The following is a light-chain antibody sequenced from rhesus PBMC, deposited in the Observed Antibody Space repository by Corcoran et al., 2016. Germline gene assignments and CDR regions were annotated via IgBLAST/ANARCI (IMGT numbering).Light chain of an antibody. V-gene: IGKV1-74*01. Sequence: DIQMTQSPSSLSASVGDRVTITCRASENVNNYLNWYQQKPGKAPKLLIYKASTLQSGVPSRFSGSGSGTDYTCTYRSLQPEDVATYYCQHGYGTPFTFGPGTKLDIK. CDR3: QHGYGTPFT. J-gene: IGKJ3*01. CDR1: ENVNNY. CDR2: KAS.